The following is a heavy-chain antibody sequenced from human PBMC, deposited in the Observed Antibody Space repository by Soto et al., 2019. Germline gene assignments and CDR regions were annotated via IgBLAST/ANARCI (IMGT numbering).Heavy chain of an antibody. V-gene: IGHV3-20*04. Sequence: GGSLRLSCAASGFTFDDYGMSWVRQAPGKGLEWVSGINWNGGSTGYADSVKGRFTISRDNSKNTLYLQMNNLRAEDTAVYYCAKDKVPVVVTAPFDYWGQGTLVTVSS. CDR2: INWNGGST. J-gene: IGHJ4*02. D-gene: IGHD2-21*02. CDR1: GFTFDDYG. CDR3: AKDKVPVVVTAPFDY.